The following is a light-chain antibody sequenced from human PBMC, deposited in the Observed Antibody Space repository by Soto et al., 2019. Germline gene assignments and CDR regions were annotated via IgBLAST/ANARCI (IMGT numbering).Light chain of an antibody. CDR3: AAWDDTLRARV. CDR2: SDD. CDR1: NSNIGHNT. V-gene: IGLV1-44*01. J-gene: IGLJ2*01. Sequence: QSVLTQPPSASGTPGQRVTISCSGSNSNIGHNTVSWYQQVPGTAPKSLIYSDDQRPSGVPDRISGSRSGTSASLAISGLQSGDEAEYYCAAWDDTLRARVFGGGTKLTVL.